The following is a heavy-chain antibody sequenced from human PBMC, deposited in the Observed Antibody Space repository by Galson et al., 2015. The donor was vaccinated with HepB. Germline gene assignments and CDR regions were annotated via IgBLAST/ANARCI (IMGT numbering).Heavy chain of an antibody. V-gene: IGHV3-23*01. CDR3: AKDSPILTY. D-gene: IGHD2-21*01. CDR1: GLTFSSYG. CDR2: TDAGGGAT. Sequence: SLRLSCAASGLTFSSYGMSWVRQAPGKGLEWVSATDAGGGATYYADSVKGRFTISRDNSKNTLYLQMNSLRAEDTAVYYCAKDSPILTYWGQGTLVTVSS. J-gene: IGHJ4*02.